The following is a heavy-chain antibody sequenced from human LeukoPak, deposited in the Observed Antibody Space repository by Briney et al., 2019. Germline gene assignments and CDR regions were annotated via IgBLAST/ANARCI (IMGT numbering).Heavy chain of an antibody. Sequence: PGGSLRLSCAASGFTFSSYEMNWVRQAPGKGPEWVSYISSSGSTIYYADSVKGRFTISRDNAKNSLYLQMNSLRAEDTAVYYCAREFGLIWFGESFYTGYYGMDVWGQGTTVTVSS. CDR1: GFTFSSYE. J-gene: IGHJ6*02. CDR3: AREFGLIWFGESFYTGYYGMDV. V-gene: IGHV3-48*03. CDR2: ISSSGSTI. D-gene: IGHD3-10*01.